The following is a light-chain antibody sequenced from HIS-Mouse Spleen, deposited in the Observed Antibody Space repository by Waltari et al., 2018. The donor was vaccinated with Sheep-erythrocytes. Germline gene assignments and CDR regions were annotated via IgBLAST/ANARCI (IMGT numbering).Light chain of an antibody. CDR2: EVC. V-gene: IGLV2-14*01. CDR3: SSYTSSSTWV. J-gene: IGLJ3*02. Sequence: QSALTQPASVSGSPGQSITISCTGTSSDVGGYNYVSWYQQHPGKAPKLIFYEVCNRPSGVSNRFSGSKSGNTASLTISGLQAEDEADYYCSSYTSSSTWVFGGGTKLTVL. CDR1: SSDVGGYNY.